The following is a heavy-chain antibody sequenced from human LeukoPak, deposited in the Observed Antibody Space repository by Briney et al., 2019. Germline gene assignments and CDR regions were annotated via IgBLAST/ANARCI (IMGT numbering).Heavy chain of an antibody. D-gene: IGHD1-26*01. CDR2: ISTSVSTI. Sequence: PGESLRLSCAASGFTFSSYEMNWVRQAPGKGLEWVSYISTSVSTIYYADSVKGRFTISRDNAKNSLYLQMNSLGAEDTAVYYCARAGRNFDYWGQGTLVTVSS. CDR3: ARAGRNFDY. CDR1: GFTFSSYE. J-gene: IGHJ4*02. V-gene: IGHV3-48*03.